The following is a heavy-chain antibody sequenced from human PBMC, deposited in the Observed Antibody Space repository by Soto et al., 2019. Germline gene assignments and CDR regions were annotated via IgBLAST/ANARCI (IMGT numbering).Heavy chain of an antibody. CDR2: ISSSGSTI. V-gene: IGHV3-48*03. CDR3: ARLNNYYGTYFDY. CDR1: GFTFSSYE. J-gene: IGHJ4*02. D-gene: IGHD3-10*01. Sequence: EVQLVESGGGLVQPGGSLRLSCAASGFTFSSYEMNWVRQAPGKGLEWVSYISSSGSTIYYADSVKGRFTISRDNAKNSLYLQMNSLRAEDTAVYYCARLNNYYGTYFDYWGQGTXVXXSS.